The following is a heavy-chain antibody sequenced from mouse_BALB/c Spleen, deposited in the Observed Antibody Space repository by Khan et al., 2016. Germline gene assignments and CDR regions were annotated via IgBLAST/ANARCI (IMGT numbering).Heavy chain of an antibody. D-gene: IGHD1-2*01. Sequence: QVQLQQSGTELPRPGASVKLSCKASGYTFTDYYLNWVKQRTGQGLEWIGDIFPGSGSAYYNEKFTGKASLTADTSSSTAYMQLSSLTSEDSAVYFCGRSYYSYFAMDYWGHGASVTVSS. V-gene: IGHV1-77*01. CDR1: GYTFTDYY. J-gene: IGHJ4*01. CDR3: GRSYYSYFAMDY. CDR2: IFPGSGSA.